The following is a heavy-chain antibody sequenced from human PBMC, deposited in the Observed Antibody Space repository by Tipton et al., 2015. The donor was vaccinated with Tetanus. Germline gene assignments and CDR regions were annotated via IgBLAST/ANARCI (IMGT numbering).Heavy chain of an antibody. CDR2: INHSGST. V-gene: IGHV4-34*01. D-gene: IGHD2-21*02. CDR1: GGSFSGYY. J-gene: IGHJ6*02. CDR3: ARNGSVTPRTLYYRYNGMDV. Sequence: GLVKPSETLSPICGVYGGSFSGYYWSWIRQPPGKGLEWIGEINHSGSTNYSPSLKSRVTISVDTSKNQFSLNLNSVTAADTAVYYCARNGSVTPRTLYYRYNGMDVWGQGTTVTVSS.